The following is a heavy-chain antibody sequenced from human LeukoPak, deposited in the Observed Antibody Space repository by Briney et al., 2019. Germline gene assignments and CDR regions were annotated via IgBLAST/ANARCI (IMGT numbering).Heavy chain of an antibody. D-gene: IGHD4-17*01. Sequence: GASVKVSCKASGYTFTSYGISWVRQAPGQGLEWMGWISAYNGNTNYAQKLQGRVTMTRNTSISTAYMELSSLRSEDTAVYYCARGGNGDYPDFDYWGQGTLVTVSS. V-gene: IGHV1-18*01. J-gene: IGHJ4*02. CDR3: ARGGNGDYPDFDY. CDR2: ISAYNGNT. CDR1: GYTFTSYG.